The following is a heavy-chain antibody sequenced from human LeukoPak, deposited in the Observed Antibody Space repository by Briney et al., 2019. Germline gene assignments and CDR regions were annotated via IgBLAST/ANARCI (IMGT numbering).Heavy chain of an antibody. J-gene: IGHJ5*02. V-gene: IGHV3-74*01. CDR3: ARGGGGYDP. D-gene: IGHD3-16*01. CDR2: IRSDGSGT. Sequence: PGGSLRLSCAASGFTFSNHWMYWVRQPPGEGLVWVSHIRSDGSGTTYADSVKGRFTISRDNAKNTLYLQMNSLRVEDTAVYYRARGGGGYDPWGQGTLVTISS. CDR1: GFTFSNHW.